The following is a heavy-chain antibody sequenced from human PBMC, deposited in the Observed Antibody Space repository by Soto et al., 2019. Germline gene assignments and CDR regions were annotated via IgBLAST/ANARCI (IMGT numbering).Heavy chain of an antibody. D-gene: IGHD1-26*01. Sequence: QVQLVQSGAEVKKPGASVKVSCKASGYTFTSYAMHWVRQAPGQRLEWMGWINAGNGNTKYSQKFQGRVTITRDTSASIAYMELSSLRSEDTAVYYCARTLVGATPADYWGQGILVTVSS. CDR1: GYTFTSYA. J-gene: IGHJ4*02. CDR3: ARTLVGATPADY. CDR2: INAGNGNT. V-gene: IGHV1-3*01.